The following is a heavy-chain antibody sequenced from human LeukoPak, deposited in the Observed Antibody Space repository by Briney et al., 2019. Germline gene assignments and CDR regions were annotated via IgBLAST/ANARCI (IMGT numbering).Heavy chain of an antibody. J-gene: IGHJ4*02. CDR1: GDSVTSSY. Sequence: PSETLPLTCSVSGDSVTSSYWNWIRQLPGKGLEWIGYVSSDGTTNYTPSLRSRLIMSVDTAKNDISLILTSVTASDTAIYYCARLDCFVEGCYIHWRRGTLVTVSS. CDR3: ARLDCFVEGCYIH. D-gene: IGHD2-15*01. V-gene: IGHV4-4*09. CDR2: VSSDGTT.